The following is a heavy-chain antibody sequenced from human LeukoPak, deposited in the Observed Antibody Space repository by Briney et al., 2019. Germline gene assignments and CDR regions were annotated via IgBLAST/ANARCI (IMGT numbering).Heavy chain of an antibody. CDR2: IYYSGST. CDR1: GGSIGSGGYY. D-gene: IGHD3-22*01. J-gene: IGHJ4*02. CDR3: ARLGGVYYYDSSGRRFDY. Sequence: SETLSLTCTVSGGSIGSGGYYWSWIRQHPGKGLEWIGYIYYSGSTYYNPSLKSRVTISVDTSKNQFSLKLSSVTAADTAVYYCARLGGVYYYDSSGRRFDYWGQGTLVTVSS. V-gene: IGHV4-31*03.